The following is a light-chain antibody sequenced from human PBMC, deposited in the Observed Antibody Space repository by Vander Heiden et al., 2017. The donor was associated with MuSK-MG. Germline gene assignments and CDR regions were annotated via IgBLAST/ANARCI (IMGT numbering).Light chain of an antibody. CDR1: SSDVGGYNY. J-gene: IGLJ2*01. Sequence: HSALTQPASVSGSPGPSITISCTGTSSDVGGYNYVTWYQQHPGKAPKLIIYEVSKRPSGVSSRFSGSKSGNTASLTISGLQAEEEADYYCSSYTSSSTRVVFGGGTKLTVL. CDR3: SSYTSSSTRVV. CDR2: EVS. V-gene: IGLV2-14*01.